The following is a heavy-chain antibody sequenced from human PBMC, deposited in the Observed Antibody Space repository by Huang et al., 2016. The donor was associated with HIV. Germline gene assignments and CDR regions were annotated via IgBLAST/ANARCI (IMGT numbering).Heavy chain of an antibody. CDR3: ARAPATHSVFFY. CDR2: IYYSGSS. Sequence: QVQLQESGPGLVKPSQTLSLTCTVSGDSIRSGGHYWTWIRQSPAKGLEWIGYIYYSGSSDYNPSLKSRVSISIDAFKNRVSLKLKSVTVADTAVYYCARAPATHSVFFYWGQGTLVTVSA. V-gene: IGHV4-30-4*08. D-gene: IGHD3-3*01. J-gene: IGHJ4*02. CDR1: GDSIRSGGHY.